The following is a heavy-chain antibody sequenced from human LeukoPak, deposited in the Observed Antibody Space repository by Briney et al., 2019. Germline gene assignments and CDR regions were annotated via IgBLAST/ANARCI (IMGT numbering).Heavy chain of an antibody. V-gene: IGHV4-39*07. J-gene: IGHJ6*03. CDR3: ARVSGDYFDYYYMDV. Sequence: SETLSLTCTVSGGSISSSSYYWGWIRQPPGKGLEWIGSIYHSGSTYYNPSLKSRVTISVDTSKNQFSLKLSSVTAADTAVYYCARVSGDYFDYYYMDVWGKGTTVTVSS. CDR2: IYHSGST. CDR1: GGSISSSSYY. D-gene: IGHD3-10*01.